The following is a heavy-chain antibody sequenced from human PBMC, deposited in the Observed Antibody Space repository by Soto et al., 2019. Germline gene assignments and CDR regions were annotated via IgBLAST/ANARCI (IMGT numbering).Heavy chain of an antibody. Sequence: SQTLSLTCAISGDSVSSNSAAWNWIRHSPSRGLEWLGRTYYRSKWYNDYAVSVKGRISINPDTSKNLLSLQLNSVTPEDTAVYYCARDRKGGFLMDVWGGGTTVTVSS. CDR1: GDSVSSNSAA. CDR3: ARDRKGGFLMDV. CDR2: TYYRSKWYN. V-gene: IGHV6-1*01. J-gene: IGHJ6*04. D-gene: IGHD3-16*01.